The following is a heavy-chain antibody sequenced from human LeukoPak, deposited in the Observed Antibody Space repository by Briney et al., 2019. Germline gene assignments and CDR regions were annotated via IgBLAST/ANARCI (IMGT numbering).Heavy chain of an antibody. J-gene: IGHJ4*02. D-gene: IGHD6-13*01. V-gene: IGHV3-11*03. CDR1: GIPFSDFY. Sequence: GGSLRRSCVVSGIPFSDFYMNWIRQAPGKGLEWISYISSSSSYTDYAESVKGRFTISRDNAKSALYLQMNDLRVEDTAVYYCAAGTAADYWGQGTLVIVSS. CDR2: ISSSSSYT. CDR3: AAGTAADY.